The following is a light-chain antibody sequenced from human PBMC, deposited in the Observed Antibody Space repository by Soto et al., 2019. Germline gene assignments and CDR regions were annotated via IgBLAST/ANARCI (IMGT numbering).Light chain of an antibody. CDR1: QSVSSF. CDR2: DAF. CDR3: QQRTNLPRT. J-gene: IGKJ1*01. Sequence: EVVLTQSPATLSLSPGERATLFCRASQSVSSFLAWYQQKPGQAPRLLIYDAFNRATDIPARFSGSGSGTDFTLTISSLEPEDFAIYYCQQRTNLPRTFGQGTKVEIK. V-gene: IGKV3-11*01.